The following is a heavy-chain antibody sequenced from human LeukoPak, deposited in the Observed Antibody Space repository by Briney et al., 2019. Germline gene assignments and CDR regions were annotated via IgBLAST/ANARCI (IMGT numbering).Heavy chain of an antibody. D-gene: IGHD3-22*01. V-gene: IGHV5-51*01. CDR2: IYPDDSDT. J-gene: IGHJ4*02. CDR1: GFSFTTYW. CDR3: ARLYYDSSGYPDY. Sequence: GESLKISCKGSGFSFTTYWIGWVRQMPGKGLEWMGIIYPDDSDTRYSPSLQGQVTISADKSISTAYLQWSSLKASDTAMYYCARLYYDSSGYPDYWGRGTLVTVSS.